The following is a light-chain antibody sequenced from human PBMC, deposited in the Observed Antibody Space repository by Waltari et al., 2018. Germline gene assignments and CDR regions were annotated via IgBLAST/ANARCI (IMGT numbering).Light chain of an antibody. CDR1: QSVSRH. Sequence: EIVLTQSPATLSLSPGESVTLSCRASQSVSRHLAWYQQRPGHAPGLLIYDASNRAPGIPARFSGSGSGTDFTLNISSLEPEDFAVYYCQQRSTWPSLTFGGGTKVGIK. CDR3: QQRSTWPSLT. V-gene: IGKV3-11*01. J-gene: IGKJ4*01. CDR2: DAS.